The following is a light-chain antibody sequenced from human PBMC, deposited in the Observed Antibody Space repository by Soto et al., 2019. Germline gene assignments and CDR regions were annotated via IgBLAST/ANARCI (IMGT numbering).Light chain of an antibody. V-gene: IGKV3-20*01. CDR3: QQYSSSPLIT. CDR1: QSVSGY. CDR2: GAS. J-gene: IGKJ5*01. Sequence: EIVLTQSPATLSLSPGETATLSCRASQSVSGYIGWYQQKPGQAPRLLIYGASIRATGIPDRFSGSGSGAHFTLTISSLEPEDFAVYHCQQYSSSPLITFGQGTRLEIK.